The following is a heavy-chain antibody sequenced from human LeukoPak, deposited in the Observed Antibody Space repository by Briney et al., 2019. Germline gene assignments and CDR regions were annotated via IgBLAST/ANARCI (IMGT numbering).Heavy chain of an antibody. CDR2: ISAYNGNT. CDR3: ARGDLPNPTVIETSADY. Sequence: ASVKVSCKASGYIFTNSGISWVRQAPGQGLEWLGWISAYNGNTNYAQKFQGRLTVTTDTSTTTAYMELRSLRSDDTAVYYCARGDLPNPTVIETSADYWGQGTLVTVSS. CDR1: GYIFTNSG. J-gene: IGHJ4*02. D-gene: IGHD4-17*01. V-gene: IGHV1-18*01.